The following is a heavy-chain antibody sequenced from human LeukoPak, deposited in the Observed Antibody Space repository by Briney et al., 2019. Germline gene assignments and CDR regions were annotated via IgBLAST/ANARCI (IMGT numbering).Heavy chain of an antibody. Sequence: SETLSLTCTVSGYSLSSGFYWGWVRQPPEKGLEWIGIIYHSGSTYYNPSLKSRVTISMDPSKSQFSLKLSSVTAADTAVYYCARDPGIWYGGSLLSDAFDIWGQGTMVTVSS. D-gene: IGHD1-26*01. CDR3: ARDPGIWYGGSLLSDAFDI. V-gene: IGHV4-38-2*02. CDR1: GYSLSSGFY. CDR2: IYHSGST. J-gene: IGHJ3*02.